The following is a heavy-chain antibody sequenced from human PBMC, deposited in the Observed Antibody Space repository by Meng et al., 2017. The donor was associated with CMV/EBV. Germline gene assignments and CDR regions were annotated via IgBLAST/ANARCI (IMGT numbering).Heavy chain of an antibody. V-gene: IGHV3-48*03. CDR2: ISSSGSTI. CDR3: ARGNYYGSGHYYYYYYGMDV. CDR1: GFTFSSYE. D-gene: IGHD3-10*01. Sequence: GESLKISCAASGFTFSSYEMNWVRQAPGKGLEWVSYISSSGSTIYYADSVKGRFTISRDNAKNSLYLQMNSLRAEDTAVYYCARGNYYGSGHYYYYYYGMDVWGQGTTVTVSS. J-gene: IGHJ6*02.